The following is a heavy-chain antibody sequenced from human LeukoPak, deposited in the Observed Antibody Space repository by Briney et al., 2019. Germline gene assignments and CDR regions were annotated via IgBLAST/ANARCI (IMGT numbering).Heavy chain of an antibody. CDR1: GGPFSGYY. CDR3: ARRMAYYYDSSGYKDDY. D-gene: IGHD3-22*01. J-gene: IGHJ4*02. CDR2: INHSGST. Sequence: SETLSLTCAVYGGPFSGYYWSWIRQPPGKGLEWIGEINHSGSTNYNPSLKSRVTISVDTSKNQFSLKLSSVTAADTAVYYCARRMAYYYDSSGYKDDYWGQGTLVTVSS. V-gene: IGHV4-34*01.